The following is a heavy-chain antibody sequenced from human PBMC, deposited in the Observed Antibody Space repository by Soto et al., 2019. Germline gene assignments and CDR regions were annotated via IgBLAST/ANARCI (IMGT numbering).Heavy chain of an antibody. Sequence: EVQLLDSGGGLVQPGGSLRLSCAASGFTFSTYAMGWVRQAPGKGLEWVSTFTGGGRTFYADFVKGRFTISRDNSKNTLYLQMNSLRGDDTAVYYCAKGNQGSDWGQGTLVTVSS. CDR3: AKGNQGSD. J-gene: IGHJ4*02. CDR1: GFTFSTYA. V-gene: IGHV3-23*01. CDR2: FTGGGRT.